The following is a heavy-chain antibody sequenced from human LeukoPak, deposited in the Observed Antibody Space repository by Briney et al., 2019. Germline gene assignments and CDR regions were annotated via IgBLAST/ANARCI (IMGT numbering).Heavy chain of an antibody. CDR1: GFTFSDYY. D-gene: IGHD5-24*01. Sequence: GGSLRLSCAASGFTFSDYYMNWIRQAPGKGLEWVSAISGSSGSTYHADSVKGRFSISRDNSKNTLYLQMNSLRAEDTAVYYCAKALRNGYNFDYWGQGSLVTVSS. CDR3: AKALRNGYNFDY. J-gene: IGHJ4*02. V-gene: IGHV3-23*01. CDR2: ISGSSGST.